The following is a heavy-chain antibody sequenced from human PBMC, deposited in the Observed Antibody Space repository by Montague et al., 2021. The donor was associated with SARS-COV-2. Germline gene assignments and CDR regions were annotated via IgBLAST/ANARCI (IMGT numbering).Heavy chain of an antibody. CDR1: GDSISSFY. CDR2: IYASGGT. J-gene: IGHJ4*02. D-gene: IGHD2-15*01. CDR3: GRGVVAATPVVDY. V-gene: IGHV4-4*07. Sequence: SETLSLTCTVSGDSISSFYWNWIRQPAGKGLEWIGRIYASGGTXXXPSXRGRVTMSVDTSKNQFSLKLNSVTAADMAVYYCGRGVVAATPVVDYWGRGTLVTVSS.